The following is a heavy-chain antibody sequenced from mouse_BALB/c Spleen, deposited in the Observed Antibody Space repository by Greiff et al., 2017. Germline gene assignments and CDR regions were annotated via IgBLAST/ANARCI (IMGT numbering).Heavy chain of an antibody. CDR2: IYPGNSDT. CDR1: GYSFTSYW. D-gene: IGHD2-10*02. CDR3: TRKYGNPAWFAY. J-gene: IGHJ3*01. Sequence: EVKLVESGTVLARPGASVKMSCKASGYSFTSYWMHWVKQRPGQGLEWIGAIYPGNSDTSYNQKFKGKAKLTAVTSASTAYMELSSLTNEDSAVYYCTRKYGNPAWFAYWGQGTLVTVSA. V-gene: IGHV1-5*01.